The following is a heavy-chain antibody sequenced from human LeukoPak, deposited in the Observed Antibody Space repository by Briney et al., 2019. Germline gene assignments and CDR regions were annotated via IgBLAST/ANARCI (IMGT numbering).Heavy chain of an antibody. D-gene: IGHD5-18*01. Sequence: GGSLRLSCAASGFTVSGNYMSWVRQAPGKGLEWVSVIYSGGNTYYADSVKGRFTISRDNSKNTLYLQMNSLRAEDTAVYYCASLPMDTAMSALDYWGQGTLVTVSS. CDR1: GFTVSGNY. CDR2: IYSGGNT. J-gene: IGHJ4*02. CDR3: ASLPMDTAMSALDY. V-gene: IGHV3-66*02.